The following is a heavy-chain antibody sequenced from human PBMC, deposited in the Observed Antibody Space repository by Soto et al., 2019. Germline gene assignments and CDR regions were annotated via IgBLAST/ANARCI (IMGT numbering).Heavy chain of an antibody. Sequence: QVQLVQSEAEVKKPGASVKLSCKASGYTFTSYGIIWVRQAPGQGLEWMGWISAYNGNTNYAQKLQGRDTMTTDTSTSTAYMELRSLRSDDTAVYYCARDGGSYGRVSAFYIWGQGTMVTVSS. J-gene: IGHJ3*02. CDR2: ISAYNGNT. V-gene: IGHV1-18*01. CDR1: GYTFTSYG. D-gene: IGHD1-26*01. CDR3: ARDGGSYGRVSAFYI.